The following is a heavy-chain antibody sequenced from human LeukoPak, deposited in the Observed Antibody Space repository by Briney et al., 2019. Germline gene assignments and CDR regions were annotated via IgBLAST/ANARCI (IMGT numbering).Heavy chain of an antibody. V-gene: IGHV4-39*01. CDR3: ARLLSSSYFGRIFDY. D-gene: IGHD2-2*01. Sequence: PSETLSLTCTVSGGSISSSSYYWGWIRQPPGKGLEWIGSIYYSGSTYYNPSLKSRVTISVDTSKNQFSLKLSSVTAADTAVYYCARLLSSSYFGRIFDYWGQGTLVTVSS. CDR1: GGSISSSSYY. CDR2: IYYSGST. J-gene: IGHJ4*02.